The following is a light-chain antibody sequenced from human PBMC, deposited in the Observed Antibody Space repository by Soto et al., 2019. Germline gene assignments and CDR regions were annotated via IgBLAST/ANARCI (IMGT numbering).Light chain of an antibody. Sequence: QSVLTQPASVSGSLGQSITISCTGTSSDDGGSNYVSWYQQFPGKAPKLMISDVTNRPSGVSNRFSGSKSGNTASLTISGLQAEVEADYYCSSYTSSNSNVFGTGTKVTVL. J-gene: IGLJ1*01. CDR2: DVT. CDR3: SSYTSSNSNV. V-gene: IGLV2-14*01. CDR1: SSDDGGSNY.